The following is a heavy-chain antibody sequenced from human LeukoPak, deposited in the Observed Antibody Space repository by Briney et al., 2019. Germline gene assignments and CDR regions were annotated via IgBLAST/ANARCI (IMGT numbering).Heavy chain of an antibody. V-gene: IGHV3-30*02. CDR1: GFTFSSYA. D-gene: IGHD6-19*01. Sequence: GGSLRLSCAASGFTFSSYAMHWVRQAPGKGLEWVAIIRYDGSNKYYADSVKGRFTISRDNSKNTLYLQMNSLRAEDTAVYYCAKDHRGSGWYFDYWGQGTLVTVSS. CDR3: AKDHRGSGWYFDY. J-gene: IGHJ4*02. CDR2: IRYDGSNK.